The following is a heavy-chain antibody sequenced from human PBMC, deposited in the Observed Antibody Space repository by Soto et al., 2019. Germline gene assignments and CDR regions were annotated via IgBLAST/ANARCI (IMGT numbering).Heavy chain of an antibody. Sequence: QIQLVQSGGEVRKPGASVKVSCKASGYTFQNYGISWVRQAPGQGLEWMGWISAYNGNTNYAQNLQGRVSMTTATSTSTAYMALRSLRSDDTAVYYFAKVATADFWSSSVDFDYWGPGTLVIVSS. V-gene: IGHV1-18*01. J-gene: IGHJ4*02. CDR1: GYTFQNYG. CDR3: AKVATADFWSSSVDFDY. D-gene: IGHD3-3*01. CDR2: ISAYNGNT.